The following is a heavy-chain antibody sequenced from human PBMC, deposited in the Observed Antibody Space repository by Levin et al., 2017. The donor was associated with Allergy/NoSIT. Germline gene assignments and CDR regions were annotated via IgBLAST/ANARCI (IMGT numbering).Heavy chain of an antibody. CDR2: INHSGST. J-gene: IGHJ5*02. V-gene: IGHV4-34*01. CDR3: ARFKTLRERGQQLVLRREFWFDP. Sequence: PSETLSLTCAVYGGSFSGYYWSWIRQPPGKGLEWIGEINHSGSTNYNPSLKSRVTISVDTSKNQFSLKLSSVTAADTAVYYCARFKTLRERGQQLVLRREFWFDPWGQGTLVTVSS. D-gene: IGHD6-6*01. CDR1: GGSFSGYY.